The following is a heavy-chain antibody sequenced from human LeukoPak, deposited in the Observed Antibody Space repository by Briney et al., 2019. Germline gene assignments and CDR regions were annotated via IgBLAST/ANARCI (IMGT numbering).Heavy chain of an antibody. Sequence: GASVKVSCKASDYTFTNYDISWVRQAPGQGLEWVGWISGYNGKTDYAQKFQGRVTMTTDTSTSTAYMELRSLRSDDTAMYYCARDESVFDIWGPGTKVTVSS. CDR1: DYTFTNYD. J-gene: IGHJ3*02. V-gene: IGHV1-18*01. CDR2: ISGYNGKT. D-gene: IGHD5/OR15-5a*01. CDR3: ARDESVFDI.